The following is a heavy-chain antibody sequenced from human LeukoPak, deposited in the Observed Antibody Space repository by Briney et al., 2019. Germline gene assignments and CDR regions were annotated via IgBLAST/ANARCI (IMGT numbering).Heavy chain of an antibody. Sequence: SETLSLICTVSGGSITSYYWSWIRQPPGKGLEWIGHFYYTGSTNYNPSLKSRVTISAETSRNQFSLRLNSVTAADTAVYYCARAPPDGGNSGLYYWGQGTLVTVSS. V-gene: IGHV4-59*12. CDR2: FYYTGST. J-gene: IGHJ4*02. CDR3: ARAPPDGGNSGLYY. D-gene: IGHD4-23*01. CDR1: GGSITSYY.